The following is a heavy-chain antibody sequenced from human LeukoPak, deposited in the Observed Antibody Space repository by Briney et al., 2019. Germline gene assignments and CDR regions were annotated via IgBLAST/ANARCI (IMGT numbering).Heavy chain of an antibody. J-gene: IGHJ4*02. Sequence: GGSLRLSCVASGFIFSRYWMSWVRQAPGKGLEWVANIKQDGSEFYFVDSVNGRFTISRDNAKNSVYLQMNSLRAEDTAVYYCARDPGSSSWYREYYFDYWGQGTLVTVSS. CDR3: ARDPGSSSWYREYYFDY. D-gene: IGHD6-13*01. V-gene: IGHV3-7*01. CDR1: GFIFSRYW. CDR2: IKQDGSEF.